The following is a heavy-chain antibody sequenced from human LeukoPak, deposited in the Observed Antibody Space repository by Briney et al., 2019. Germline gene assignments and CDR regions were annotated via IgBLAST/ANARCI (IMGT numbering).Heavy chain of an antibody. CDR3: AKDLSSAITSALVLDV. J-gene: IGHJ6*02. V-gene: IGHV3-9*01. CDR1: GFTFDDYA. CDR2: ITWNRDNI. Sequence: PGGSLRLSCTVCGFTFDDYAMHWLRHTPGKGLEWVAAITWNRDNIGYGDSVKGRFTISRDNVKNLLYLQMNSLGPEDTALYYCAKDLSSAITSALVLDVWGQGTTVIVS. D-gene: IGHD3-22*01.